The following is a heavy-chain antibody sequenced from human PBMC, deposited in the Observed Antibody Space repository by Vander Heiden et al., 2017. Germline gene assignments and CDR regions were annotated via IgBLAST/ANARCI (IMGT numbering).Heavy chain of an antibody. CDR1: GGSISSSSYY. Sequence: QLPLQESGPGLVKPSETLSLTCTVSGGSISSSSYYWGWIRQPPGKGLEWIGSSYYTGKTYNKPSLKSRVTISVDTSKNQFSLKVSSVTAADTAVYYCARQGDYGDYYFDLWGQGTLVTVSS. V-gene: IGHV4-39*01. J-gene: IGHJ4*02. D-gene: IGHD4-17*01. CDR3: ARQGDYGDYYFDL. CDR2: SYYTGKT.